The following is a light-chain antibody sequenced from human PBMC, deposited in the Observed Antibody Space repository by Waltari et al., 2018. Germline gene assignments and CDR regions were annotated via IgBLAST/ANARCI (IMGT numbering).Light chain of an antibody. J-gene: IGKJ4*01. V-gene: IGKV3-11*01. CDR3: QQRSNWLT. Sequence: EIVLTQSPATLSLSPGERATLSCRASQSVSSYLAWFQQKPGQAPRLLIYAASNRATGIPARFSGSGSGTDFTLTISSLEPEDFAVYCCQQRSNWLTFGGGTKVEIK. CDR2: AAS. CDR1: QSVSSY.